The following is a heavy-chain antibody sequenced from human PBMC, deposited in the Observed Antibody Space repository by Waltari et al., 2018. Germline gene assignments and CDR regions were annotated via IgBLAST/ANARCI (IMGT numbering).Heavy chain of an antibody. CDR3: ARPGRQQRPGY. D-gene: IGHD6-25*01. J-gene: IGHJ4*02. CDR2: ITSSGSST. V-gene: IGHV3-48*03. CDR1: GFTFSSFE. Sequence: EVQLVESGGGLVQPGGSLRLSCAASGFTFSSFEMNWVRQAPGKGLEWVSYITSSGSSTYYADSVKGRFTISRDNAKNSLYLQMNSLRAEDTATYYCARPGRQQRPGYWGQGTLVTVSS.